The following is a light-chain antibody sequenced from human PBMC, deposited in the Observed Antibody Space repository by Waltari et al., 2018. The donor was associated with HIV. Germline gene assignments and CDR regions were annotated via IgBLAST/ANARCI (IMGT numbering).Light chain of an antibody. V-gene: IGLV3-25*03. Sequence: SYEVTQPPSVSVSPGQTATITCSGDALPKQFAYCYQQKPGQAPTLVIYKDTERPSGIPERFSGSSSGTIVTLTISGVQAEDEADYYCQSGDSSGTYWVFGGGTKLTV. CDR2: KDT. CDR3: QSGDSSGTYWV. J-gene: IGLJ3*02. CDR1: ALPKQF.